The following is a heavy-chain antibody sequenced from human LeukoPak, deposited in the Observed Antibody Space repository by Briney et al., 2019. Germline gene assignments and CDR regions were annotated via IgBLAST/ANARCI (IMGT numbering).Heavy chain of an antibody. V-gene: IGHV3-23*01. Sequence: PGGSLRLSCAASGFTFSSYAMRWVRQAPGKGLEWVSAISGSGGSTYYADYVKGRFTISRDNSKNTLYLQMNSLRVEDTALYYCARRGVTVGAPPYMDVWGKGTTVTVS. CDR2: ISGSGGST. J-gene: IGHJ6*03. CDR1: GFTFSSYA. CDR3: ARRGVTVGAPPYMDV. D-gene: IGHD1-26*01.